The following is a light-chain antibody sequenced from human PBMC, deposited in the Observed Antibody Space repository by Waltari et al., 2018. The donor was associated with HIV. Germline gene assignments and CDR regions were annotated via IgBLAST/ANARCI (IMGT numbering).Light chain of an antibody. CDR2: EVT. Sequence: QSALTQPPSASGSPGQSVTLSCTGTNSAIGPYDYVSWYQQHPGKAPKLVISEVTKRPSGVSDRFSGSKSGNTAFLTVSGLQAEDEADYYCSSFANRDGFYVLFGGGTRLTVL. CDR1: NSAIGPYDY. V-gene: IGLV2-8*01. J-gene: IGLJ2*01. CDR3: SSFANRDGFYVL.